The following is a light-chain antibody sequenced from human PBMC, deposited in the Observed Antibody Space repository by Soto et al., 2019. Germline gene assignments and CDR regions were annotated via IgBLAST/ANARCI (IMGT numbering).Light chain of an antibody. Sequence: QSGLTHPASVSGSPGQSITISCTGTSSDIGGYNYVSWYQQHPGKAPKLVIYDVSHRPSGISNRFSGSKSANTASLTVSGLQAEDEADYYCSSYTSASAFVLFGGGTKLTVL. V-gene: IGLV2-14*03. J-gene: IGLJ2*01. CDR3: SSYTSASAFVL. CDR1: SSDIGGYNY. CDR2: DVS.